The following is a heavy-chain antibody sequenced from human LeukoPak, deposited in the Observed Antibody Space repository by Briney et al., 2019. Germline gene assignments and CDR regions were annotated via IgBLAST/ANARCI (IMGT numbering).Heavy chain of an antibody. CDR3: ARDKAATATGAFDI. CDR1: GFTFSSYA. D-gene: IGHD5-18*01. J-gene: IGHJ3*02. CDR2: ISYDGSNK. Sequence: GGSLRLSCAASGFTFSSYAMHWVRQAPGKGLEWVAVISYDGSNKYYADSVKGRFTISRDNSKNTLYLQMNSLRAEDTAVYYCARDKAATATGAFDIWGQGTMVTVSS. V-gene: IGHV3-30-3*01.